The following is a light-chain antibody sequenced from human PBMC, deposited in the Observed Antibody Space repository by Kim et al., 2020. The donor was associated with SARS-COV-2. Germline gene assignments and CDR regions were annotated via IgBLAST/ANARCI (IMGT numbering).Light chain of an antibody. CDR2: DVS. V-gene: IGLV2-14*03. J-gene: IGLJ3*02. CDR1: SSDVGDYNY. CDR3: SSYTSSSTWV. Sequence: QSALTQPASVSGSPGQSITISCTGTSSDVGDYNYVSWYQQHPGKAPKLMIYDVSSRPSGVSNRFSGSKSGNTASLTISGLQAEDEADYYCSSYTSSSTWVFGGGTKLTVL.